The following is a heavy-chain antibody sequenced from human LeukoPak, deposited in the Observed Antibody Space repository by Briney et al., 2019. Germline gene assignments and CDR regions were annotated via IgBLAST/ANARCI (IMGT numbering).Heavy chain of an antibody. CDR3: AKVTKTDY. CDR2: IRSSGGST. Sequence: GGSLRLFCAASGFTFSNYAISWVRQAPGKGLEWVSTIRSSGGSTYYADSVKGRFTISRDNSKNTLYLQMNSLRADDTAVYYCAKVTKTDYWGQGTLVTVSS. V-gene: IGHV3-23*01. CDR1: GFTFSNYA. J-gene: IGHJ4*02. D-gene: IGHD1-14*01.